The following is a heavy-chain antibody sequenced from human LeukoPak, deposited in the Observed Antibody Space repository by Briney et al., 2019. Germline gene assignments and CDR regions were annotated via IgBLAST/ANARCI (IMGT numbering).Heavy chain of an antibody. CDR2: IYWNDDK. Sequence: SGPTLVKPTQTLTLTCTFSGFSLSTSGVGVGWIRQPPGKALEWLALIYWNDDKRYSPSLKSRLTITKDTSKNQVVLTMTNMDPVDTATYYCAHSRRPMIFGVVIDNWFDPWGQGTLVTVSS. CDR1: GFSLSTSGVG. J-gene: IGHJ5*02. CDR3: AHSRRPMIFGVVIDNWFDP. D-gene: IGHD3/OR15-3a*01. V-gene: IGHV2-5*01.